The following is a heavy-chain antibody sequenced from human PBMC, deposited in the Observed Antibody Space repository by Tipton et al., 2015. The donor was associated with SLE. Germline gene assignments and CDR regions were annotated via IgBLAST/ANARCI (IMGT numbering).Heavy chain of an antibody. CDR2: TDYSGIT. J-gene: IGHJ3*02. D-gene: IGHD6-13*01. V-gene: IGHV4-59*11. CDR1: GGSISSHY. CDR3: TGVPRRYSSSPVGAFDI. Sequence: TLSLTCTVSGGSISSHYWTWVRQPLGKGLEWVGQTDYSGITNYNPSPKSRVTLSLDMSKKLFSLRLSSLTAADTAVYYCTGVPRRYSSSPVGAFDIWGQGTKVTVSS.